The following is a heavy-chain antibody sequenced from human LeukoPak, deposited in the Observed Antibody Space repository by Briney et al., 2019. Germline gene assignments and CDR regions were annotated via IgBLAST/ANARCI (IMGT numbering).Heavy chain of an antibody. CDR3: AKGRVYNGHFEC. D-gene: IGHD5-24*01. CDR2: ISSSSSYI. CDR1: GFTFSRYS. V-gene: IGHV3-21*04. Sequence: PGGSLRLSCEGSGFTFSRYSMNWVRQAPGKGLEWVSSISSSSSYIYYADSVKGRFTISRDNSKNTLYLQMNRLTGEAAAVYYCAKGRVYNGHFECWGQGTLVTVSS. J-gene: IGHJ4*02.